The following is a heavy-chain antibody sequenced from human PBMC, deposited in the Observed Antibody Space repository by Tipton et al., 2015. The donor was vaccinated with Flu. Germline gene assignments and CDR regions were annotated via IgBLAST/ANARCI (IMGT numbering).Heavy chain of an antibody. V-gene: IGHV3-48*03. CDR2: ISSSGNTI. D-gene: IGHD6-13*01. J-gene: IGHJ6*02. CDR3: ARGPLPDSNWYNGMDV. Sequence: SLRLSCAASGFTFSSYEMNWVRQAPGKGLEWVSYISSSGNTISYADSVRGRFTISRDNTKKSLYLQMNSLRAGDTAVYFCARGPLPDSNWYNGMDVWGQGTTVTVSS. CDR1: GFTFSSYE.